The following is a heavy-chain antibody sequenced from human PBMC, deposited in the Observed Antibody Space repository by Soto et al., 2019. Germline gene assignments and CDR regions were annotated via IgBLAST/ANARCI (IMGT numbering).Heavy chain of an antibody. J-gene: IGHJ4*02. D-gene: IGHD3-16*02. CDR2: ISGSGGST. V-gene: IGHV3-23*01. Sequence: GGSLRLSCAASGFTFSSYAMSWVRQAPGKGLEWVSAISGSGGSTYYADSVKGRFTISRDNSKNTLYLQMNSLRAEDTAVYSCAKEDFRGFYDYVWGSYPTYYFDYWGQGTLVTVSS. CDR3: AKEDFRGFYDYVWGSYPTYYFDY. CDR1: GFTFSSYA.